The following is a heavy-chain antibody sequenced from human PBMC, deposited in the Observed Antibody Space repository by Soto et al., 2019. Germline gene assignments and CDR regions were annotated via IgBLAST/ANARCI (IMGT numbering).Heavy chain of an antibody. J-gene: IGHJ4*02. Sequence: VASVKVSCKASGYTFTSYGISWVRQAPGQGLEWMGWISAYNGNTNYAQKLQGRVTMTTDTSTSTAYMELRSLRSDDTAVYSCASSLNYYDSSGYYYEPFDYWGQGTLVTVSS. CDR3: ASSLNYYDSSGYYYEPFDY. V-gene: IGHV1-18*04. CDR1: GYTFTSYG. D-gene: IGHD3-22*01. CDR2: ISAYNGNT.